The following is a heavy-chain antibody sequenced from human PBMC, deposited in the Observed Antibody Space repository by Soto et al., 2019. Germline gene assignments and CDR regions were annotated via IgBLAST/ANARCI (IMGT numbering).Heavy chain of an antibody. V-gene: IGHV3-13*04. CDR1: GFTFSNYD. CDR3: SKXADYFHSNGYKLEYFQY. Sequence: GGSLRLSCAASGFTFSNYDMHWVRQATVKGLEFVSAIGIRFDTYYADSLKGRLTRSRYNSKSTRRLQMNSLGAEYTAVYYCSKXADYFHSNGYKLEYFQYWGQGTLVTVSS. J-gene: IGHJ1*01. D-gene: IGHD3-22*01. CDR2: IGIRFDT.